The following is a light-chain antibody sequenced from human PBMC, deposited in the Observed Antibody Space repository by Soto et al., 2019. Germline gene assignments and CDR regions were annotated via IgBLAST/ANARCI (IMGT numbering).Light chain of an antibody. J-gene: IGLJ2*01. Sequence: QTVVTQEPSISVSPGGTVTLTCGLRSGPVSTSHSPSWYQQIPGQPPRTLMYSTNTGSYLCPHRFSGSIVGNQAALTIPGARTEGESDYYCVLNMGVGIDCEVGGGTKVTVL. CDR3: VLNMGVGIDCE. V-gene: IGLV8-61*01. CDR1: SGPVSTSHS. CDR2: STN.